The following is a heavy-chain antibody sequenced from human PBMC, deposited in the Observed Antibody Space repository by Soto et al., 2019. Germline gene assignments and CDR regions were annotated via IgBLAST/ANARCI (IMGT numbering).Heavy chain of an antibody. V-gene: IGHV4-34*01. CDR1: GGSFSGYY. D-gene: IGHD3-9*01. CDR3: ARGSHDILTTKFDP. J-gene: IGHJ5*02. Sequence: SETLSLTCAVYGGSFSGYYWSWIRQPPGKGLEWIGEINHSGSTNYNPSLKSRVTISVDTSKNQFSLKLSSVTAADTAVYYCARGSHDILTTKFDPWGRGTLVTVSS. CDR2: INHSGST.